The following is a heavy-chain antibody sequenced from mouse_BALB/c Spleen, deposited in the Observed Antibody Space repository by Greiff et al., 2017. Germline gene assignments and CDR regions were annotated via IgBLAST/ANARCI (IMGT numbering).Heavy chain of an antibody. CDR1: GYTFSSYW. Sequence: VQLVESGAELMKPGASVKISCKATGYTFSSYWVEWVKQRPGHGLEWIGEILPGSGSTNYNEKFKGKATFTADTSSNTAYMQLSSLTSEDSAVYYCARPYYGSSYWYFDVWGAGTTVTVSS. CDR2: ILPGSGST. CDR3: ARPYYGSSYWYFDV. D-gene: IGHD1-1*01. J-gene: IGHJ1*01. V-gene: IGHV1-9*01.